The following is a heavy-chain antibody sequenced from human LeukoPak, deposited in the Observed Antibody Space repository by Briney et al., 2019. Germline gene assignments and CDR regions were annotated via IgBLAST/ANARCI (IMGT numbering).Heavy chain of an antibody. CDR3: AREGYSGSYFFPFDY. J-gene: IGHJ4*02. V-gene: IGHV3-7*01. D-gene: IGHD1-26*01. Sequence: GGSLRLSCAASGFTFSSYWMSWVRQAPGKGLEWVANIKQDGSEKYYVDSVKGRFTISRDNAKNSLYLQMNSLRAEDTAVYYCAREGYSGSYFFPFDYWGQGTLVTVSS. CDR2: IKQDGSEK. CDR1: GFTFSSYW.